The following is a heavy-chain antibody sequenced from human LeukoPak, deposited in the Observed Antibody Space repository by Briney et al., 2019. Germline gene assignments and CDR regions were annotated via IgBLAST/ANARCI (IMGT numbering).Heavy chain of an antibody. V-gene: IGHV3-7*01. D-gene: IGHD3-16*01. CDR3: ARHRLRMDV. Sequence: GGSLRLSCAASGLTFSSYSMSWVRQVPGKGLEWVANINQDGSEKNYVDSVKGRFTISRDNAKNSLYLQMNSLRAEDTAVYYCARHRLRMDVWGKGTTVTVSS. CDR2: INQDGSEK. CDR1: GLTFSSYS. J-gene: IGHJ6*03.